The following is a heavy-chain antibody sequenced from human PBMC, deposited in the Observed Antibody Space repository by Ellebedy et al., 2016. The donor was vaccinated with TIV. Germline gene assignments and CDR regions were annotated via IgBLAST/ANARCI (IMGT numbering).Heavy chain of an antibody. Sequence: GESLKISCAASGFTFSSYAMSWVRQAPGKGLEWVSGISSSGGSTYYADSVKGRLTISRDNSKNTLYLQMNSLSPEDTAVYYCARDPPQRAHPFDIWGQGTRVTVSS. CDR2: ISSSGGST. J-gene: IGHJ3*02. CDR1: GFTFSSYA. CDR3: ARDPPQRAHPFDI. V-gene: IGHV3-23*01.